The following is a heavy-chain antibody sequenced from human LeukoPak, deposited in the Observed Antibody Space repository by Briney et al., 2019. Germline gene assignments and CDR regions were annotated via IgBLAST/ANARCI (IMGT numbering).Heavy chain of an antibody. V-gene: IGHV3-30*02. J-gene: IGHJ3*02. CDR2: IRYDGSNK. D-gene: IGHD2-2*01. CDR1: GFTFSSYG. CDR3: AKDRESLVPAAISAFDI. Sequence: GGSLRHSCAASGFTFSSYGMHWVRQAPGKGLEWVAFIRYDGSNKYYADSVKGRFTISRDNSKNTLYLQMNSLRAEDTAVYYCAKDRESLVPAAISAFDIWGQGTMVTVSS.